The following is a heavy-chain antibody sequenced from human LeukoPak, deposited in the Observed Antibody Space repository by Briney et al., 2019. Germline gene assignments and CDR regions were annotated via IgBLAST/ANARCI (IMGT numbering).Heavy chain of an antibody. CDR2: ISWNSGSI. CDR3: AKDITRLYSSRRNNWFDP. CDR1: GFTFDDYA. V-gene: IGHV3-9*01. Sequence: GGSLRLSCAASGFTFDDYAMHWVRQAPGKGLEWVSGISWNSGSIGYADSVKGRFTISRDNAKNSLYLQMSSLRAEDTALYYCAKDITRLYSSRRNNWFDPWGQGTLVTVSS. J-gene: IGHJ5*02. D-gene: IGHD6-13*01.